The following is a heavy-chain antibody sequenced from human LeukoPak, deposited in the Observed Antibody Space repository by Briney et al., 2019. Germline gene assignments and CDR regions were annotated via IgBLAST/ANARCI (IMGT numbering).Heavy chain of an antibody. CDR2: INPNSGGT. CDR3: ARVVGARGYGSGSHYYYYGMDV. J-gene: IGHJ6*02. CDR1: GYTFSDYY. Sequence: ASVKVYCKASGYTFSDYYMHWVRQAPGQGLEWMGWINPNSGGTNSAQKFQGRVTMTRDTSISTAYMELSRLRSDDTAVYYCARVVGARGYGSGSHYYYYGMDVWGQGTTVTVFS. D-gene: IGHD3-10*01. V-gene: IGHV1-2*02.